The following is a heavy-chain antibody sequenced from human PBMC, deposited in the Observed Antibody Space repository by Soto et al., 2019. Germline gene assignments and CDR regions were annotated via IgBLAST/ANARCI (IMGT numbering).Heavy chain of an antibody. CDR3: ARLGGSYAVPHFDY. Sequence: PSQTLSLTCTVSGGYISSSSYYWGWIRQPPGKGLEWIGSIYYSGSTYYNPSLKSRVTISVDTSKNQFSLKLSSVTAADTAVYYCARLGGSYAVPHFDYWGQGTLVTVSS. J-gene: IGHJ4*02. CDR2: IYYSGST. V-gene: IGHV4-39*01. D-gene: IGHD1-26*01. CDR1: GGYISSSSYY.